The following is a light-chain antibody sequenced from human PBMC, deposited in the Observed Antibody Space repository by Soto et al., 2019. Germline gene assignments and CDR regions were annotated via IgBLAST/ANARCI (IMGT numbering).Light chain of an antibody. Sequence: EIVLTQSPATLSLSPGERATLSCRASQSVSSYLAWYQQKPGQAPRLLIYDASNRATGIPARFSGSGSGTDFTLTISSLAPEDFAVYYCQQRSNWPPKFTFGPGNKVDIK. J-gene: IGKJ3*01. V-gene: IGKV3-11*01. CDR1: QSVSSY. CDR3: QQRSNWPPKFT. CDR2: DAS.